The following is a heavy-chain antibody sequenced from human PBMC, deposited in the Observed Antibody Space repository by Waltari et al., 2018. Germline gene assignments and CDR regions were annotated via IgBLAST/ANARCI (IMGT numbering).Heavy chain of an antibody. D-gene: IGHD3-22*01. CDR2: IKQDGSNK. V-gene: IGHV3-7*01. CDR1: GFTFSSYW. CDR3: AKDRYYDSSGYGY. Sequence: EVQLVESGGGLVQPGGSLRLSCAASGFTFSSYWMSWVRQAPGKGLEWVANIKQDGSNKYYADSVKGRFTISRDNSKNTLYLQMNSLRAEDTAVYYCAKDRYYDSSGYGYWGQGTLVTVSS. J-gene: IGHJ4*02.